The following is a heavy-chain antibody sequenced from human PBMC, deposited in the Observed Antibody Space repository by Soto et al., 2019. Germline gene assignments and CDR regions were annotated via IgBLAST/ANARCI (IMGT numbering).Heavy chain of an antibody. Sequence: GGSLRLSCAASGFTFSSYWMHWVRQAPGKGLVWVSRINSDGSSTSYADSVKGRFTISRDNAKNTLYLQMNSLRAEDTAVYYCARSTRGMVRRYCNDYWGQGTLVTVSS. V-gene: IGHV3-74*01. J-gene: IGHJ4*02. CDR1: GFTFSSYW. CDR3: ARSTRGMVRRYCNDY. CDR2: INSDGSST. D-gene: IGHD1-1*01.